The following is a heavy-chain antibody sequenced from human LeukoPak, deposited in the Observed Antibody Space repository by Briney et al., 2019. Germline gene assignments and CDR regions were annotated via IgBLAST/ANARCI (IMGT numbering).Heavy chain of an antibody. J-gene: IGHJ4*02. CDR3: ARARSKRLRLGELSLSLDY. CDR2: INPNSGGT. Sequence: GASVKVSCKASGYTFTGYYMHWVRQAPGQGLEWMGWINPNSGGTNYAQKFQGRVTMTRDTSISTAYMELSRLRSDDTAVYYCARARSKRLRLGELSLSLDYWGQGTLVTVSS. CDR1: GYTFTGYY. V-gene: IGHV1-2*02. D-gene: IGHD3-16*02.